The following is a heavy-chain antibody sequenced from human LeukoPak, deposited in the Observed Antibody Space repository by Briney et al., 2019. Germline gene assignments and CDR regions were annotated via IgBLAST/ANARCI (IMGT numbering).Heavy chain of an antibody. CDR2: IYSGGST. V-gene: IGHV3-66*01. J-gene: IGHJ6*02. CDR3: AREFTSDYYGMDV. Sequence: GGSLRLSCAASGFIVSSNFMSWVRQAPGKRLEWVSVIYSGGSTYYADSVKGRFTISRDNSKNTLYLQMNSLRAEDTAVYYCAREFTSDYYGMDVWGQGTTVTVSS. CDR1: GFIVSSNF.